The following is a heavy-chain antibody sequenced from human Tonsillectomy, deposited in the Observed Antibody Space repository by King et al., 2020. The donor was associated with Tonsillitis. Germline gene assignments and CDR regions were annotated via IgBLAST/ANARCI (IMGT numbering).Heavy chain of an antibody. CDR2: ISSSGSTI. CDR1: GFTFSSYE. Sequence: EVQLVESGGDLVQPGGSLRLSCAASGFTFSSYEMNWVRQAPGKGLEWVSYISSSGSTIYYADSVKGRFTISRDNAKNSLYLQMNSLRAEDTAGYYCARERTSPLYYDSRGAHDYWGQGTLVTVSS. V-gene: IGHV3-48*03. J-gene: IGHJ4*02. D-gene: IGHD3-22*01. CDR3: ARERTSPLYYDSRGAHDY.